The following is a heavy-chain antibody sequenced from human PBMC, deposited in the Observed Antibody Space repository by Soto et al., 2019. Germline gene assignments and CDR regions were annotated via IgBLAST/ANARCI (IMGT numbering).Heavy chain of an antibody. CDR3: ARHLLLRYFDWFRVQYMDV. CDR2: IYYSGST. D-gene: IGHD3-9*01. Sequence: ASETLSLTCTVSGGSISSSSYYWGWIRQPPGKGLEWIGSIYYSGSTYYNPSLKSRVTISVDTSKNQFSLKLSSVTAADTAVYYCARHLLLRYFDWFRVQYMDVWGKGTTVTVSS. J-gene: IGHJ6*03. V-gene: IGHV4-39*01. CDR1: GGSISSSSYY.